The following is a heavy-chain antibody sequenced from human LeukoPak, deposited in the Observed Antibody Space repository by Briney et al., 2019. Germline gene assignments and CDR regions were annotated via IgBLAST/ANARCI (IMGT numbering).Heavy chain of an antibody. CDR3: AKGRKSSYDAFDI. CDR2: STRNGDII. J-gene: IGHJ3*02. V-gene: IGHV3-9*01. Sequence: PGRSLRLSCAASGFTFDDYAMHWVRQAPGKGLEWVSGSTRNGDIIAYADSVKGRFTVSRDNAKNTLYLQMNSLRGDDTALYYCAKGRKSSYDAFDIWGQGTMVTVSS. CDR1: GFTFDDYA.